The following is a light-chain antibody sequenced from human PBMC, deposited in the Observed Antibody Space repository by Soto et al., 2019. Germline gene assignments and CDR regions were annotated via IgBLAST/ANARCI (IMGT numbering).Light chain of an antibody. CDR2: AAS. Sequence: DIQMTQSPSSLSASVGDRVTITCRASQSISSYLNWYQQKPGKAPKLLSYAASSLQSGVPARFRGSGSGTDFTLTISSLQPEDFATDYCQQSYSTPRTFGQGTKVDIK. CDR1: QSISSY. CDR3: QQSYSTPRT. J-gene: IGKJ1*01. V-gene: IGKV1-39*01.